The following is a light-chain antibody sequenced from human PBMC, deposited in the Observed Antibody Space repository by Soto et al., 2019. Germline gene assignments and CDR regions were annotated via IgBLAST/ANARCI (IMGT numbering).Light chain of an antibody. CDR3: QQHGQGWT. CDR2: GAS. CDR1: QSVRTK. J-gene: IGKJ1*01. Sequence: EMVMTQSPATLSVSLGERATLSCRASQSVRTKLVWYQQKPGQAPRLLIYGASTRATGIPARFSGSGSGTEFTLPISSLQSEDLAVYSCQQHGQGWTFGQGTKVEIK. V-gene: IGKV3-15*01.